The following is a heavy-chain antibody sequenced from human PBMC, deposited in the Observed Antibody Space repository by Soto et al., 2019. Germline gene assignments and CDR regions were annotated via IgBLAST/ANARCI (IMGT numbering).Heavy chain of an antibody. V-gene: IGHV3-9*01. J-gene: IGHJ6*02. CDR3: AKDRYSSSAYYYYGMDA. D-gene: IGHD6-6*01. CDR2: ISGNSGSL. CDR1: GRIFDDYA. Sequence: GGSLRLSCAASGRIFDDYAKHWVRQAPGKGLEWVAVISGNSGSLGYADAVKGRFTICRDNAKNSLYLQMNSLRTEDTALYYCAKDRYSSSAYYYYGMDAWGQGTTVTVSS.